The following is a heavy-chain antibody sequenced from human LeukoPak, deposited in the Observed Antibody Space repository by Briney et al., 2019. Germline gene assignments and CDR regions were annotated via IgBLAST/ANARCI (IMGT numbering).Heavy chain of an antibody. CDR3: ARGVSSGWYEIGDMAFDY. CDR1: GFTFSSYS. CDR2: ISSSSSTI. D-gene: IGHD6-19*01. J-gene: IGHJ4*02. V-gene: IGHV3-48*01. Sequence: GGSLRLSCAASGFTFSSYSMNWVRQAPGKGLEWVSYISSSSSTIYYADSVKGRFTISRDSAKNSLYLQMNSLRAEDTAVYYCARGVSSGWYEIGDMAFDYWGQGTLVTVSS.